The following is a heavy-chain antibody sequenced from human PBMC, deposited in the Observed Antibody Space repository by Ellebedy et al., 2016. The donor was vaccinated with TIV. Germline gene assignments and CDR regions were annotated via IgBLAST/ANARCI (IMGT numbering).Heavy chain of an antibody. CDR2: ISSSGTTI. Sequence: GGSLRLXXAASGFTFSSYIMTWVRQAPGKGLEWVSLISSSGTTIYYADSVKGRFTISRDNAKSSLYLQMNSLRVEDTAVYYCATTVPRSNSWFGAFDYWGQGALLTVSS. CDR1: GFTFSSYI. V-gene: IGHV3-48*01. J-gene: IGHJ4*02. CDR3: ATTVPRSNSWFGAFDY. D-gene: IGHD6-13*01.